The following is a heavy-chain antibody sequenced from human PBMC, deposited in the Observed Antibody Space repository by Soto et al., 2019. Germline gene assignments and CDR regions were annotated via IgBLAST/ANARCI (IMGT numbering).Heavy chain of an antibody. J-gene: IGHJ4*02. V-gene: IGHV3-9*01. CDR1: GFTFDDYA. D-gene: IGHD5-12*01. Sequence: EVQLVESGGGLVQPGRSLRLSCAASGFTFDDYAMHWVRQAPGKGLEWVSGISWNSGSIGYADSVKGRFTISRDNAKNSLYLQMNSLRAEDTALYYCAKGSYDSSRGGYFVYWGQGTLVTVSS. CDR2: ISWNSGSI. CDR3: AKGSYDSSRGGYFVY.